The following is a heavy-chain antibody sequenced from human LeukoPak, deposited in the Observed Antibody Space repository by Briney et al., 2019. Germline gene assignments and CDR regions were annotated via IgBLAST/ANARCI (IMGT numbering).Heavy chain of an antibody. J-gene: IGHJ4*02. CDR2: ISGSGGST. V-gene: IGHV3-23*01. CDR3: ANKRSSSWYALGYLDY. D-gene: IGHD6-13*01. CDR1: GFTFSSYA. Sequence: GGSLRLSCAASGFTFSSYAMSWVRQAPGKGLEWVSAISGSGGSTYYADSVKGRFTISRDNSKNTLYLQMNSLRAEDTAVYYCANKRSSSWYALGYLDYWGQRTLVTVSS.